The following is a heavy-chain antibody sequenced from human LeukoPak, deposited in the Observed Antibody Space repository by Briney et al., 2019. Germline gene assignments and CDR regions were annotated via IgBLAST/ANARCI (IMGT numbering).Heavy chain of an antibody. CDR2: ISSNGDST. D-gene: IGHD3-16*02. CDR3: ARDHRTYGMDV. Sequence: GGSLRLSCAASGFTFSSYAIHWVRQAPGKGLEYVSVISSNGDSTYYANSVKGRFTISRDNSKKTLYLQMGSLRAEDMAVYYCARDHRTYGMDVWGQGTTVTVSS. CDR1: GFTFSSYA. V-gene: IGHV3-64*01. J-gene: IGHJ6*02.